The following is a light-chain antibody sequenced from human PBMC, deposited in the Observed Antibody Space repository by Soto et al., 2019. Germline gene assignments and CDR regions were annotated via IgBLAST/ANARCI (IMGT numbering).Light chain of an antibody. CDR2: QTS. Sequence: EILLTQSPATLSSFPGDRVTLSCRASQYINTRFAWYQHRPGQAPRLLIYQTSLRSAGIPARFSASGSGTDFTLTISDVQPEDFEIYYCHQRQSWPRTFGQGTKVDIK. CDR3: HQRQSWPRT. CDR1: QYINTR. V-gene: IGKV3-11*01. J-gene: IGKJ1*01.